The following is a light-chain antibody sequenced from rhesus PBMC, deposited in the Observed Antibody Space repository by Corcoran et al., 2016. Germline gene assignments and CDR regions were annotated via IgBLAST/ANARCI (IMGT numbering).Light chain of an antibody. CDR2: KAA. Sequence: DIQMTQSPSSLSASVGDTVTITCRASQSISSWLAWYQQKQGKAPKLLIYKAARLQSGVPSRFSGSGSGTDFTLTIISLQSEDFATYYCQQYSSSPYSFGQGTKVEIK. CDR1: QSISSW. J-gene: IGKJ2*01. V-gene: IGKV1-22*01. CDR3: QQYSSSPYS.